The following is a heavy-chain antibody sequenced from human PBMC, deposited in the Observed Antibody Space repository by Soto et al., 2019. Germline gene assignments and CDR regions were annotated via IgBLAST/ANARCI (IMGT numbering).Heavy chain of an antibody. CDR3: ARGIVATIRSEGYYFDY. D-gene: IGHD5-12*01. CDR2: IYSGGST. CDR1: GFTVSSNY. J-gene: IGHJ4*02. V-gene: IGHV3-66*01. Sequence: GGSLRLSCAASGFTVSSNYMSWVRQAPGKGLEWVSVIYSGGSTYYADSVKGRFTISRDNSKNTLYLQMNSLRAEDTAVYYCARGIVATIRSEGYYFDYWGQGTLVTVSS.